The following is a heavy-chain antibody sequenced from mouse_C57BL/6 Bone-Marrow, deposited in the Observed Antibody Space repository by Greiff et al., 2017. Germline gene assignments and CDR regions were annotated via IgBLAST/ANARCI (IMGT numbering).Heavy chain of an antibody. CDR1: GFSLTSYG. CDR2: IWSGGST. D-gene: IGHD1-1*01. CDR3: ASPDYAYAMDY. V-gene: IGHV2-2*01. Sequence: VQVVESGPGLVQPSQSLSITCTVSGFSLTSYGVHWVRQSPGKGLEWLGVIWSGGSTDYNAAFISRLSISKDNSKSQVFFKMNSLQADATAIYYCASPDYAYAMDYWGQGTSVTVSS. J-gene: IGHJ4*01.